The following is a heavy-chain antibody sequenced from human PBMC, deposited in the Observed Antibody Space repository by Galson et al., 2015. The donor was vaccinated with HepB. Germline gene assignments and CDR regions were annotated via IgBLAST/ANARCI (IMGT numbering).Heavy chain of an antibody. J-gene: IGHJ3*02. D-gene: IGHD3-9*01. CDR2: IYYSGST. CDR3: ARGREDILTGYYKTDAFDI. CDR1: GGSISSSY. Sequence: SETLSLTCTVSGGSISSSYWSWIRQPPGKGLEWIGYIYYSGSTNYNPSLKSRVTISVDTSKNQFSLKLSSVTAADTAVYYCARGREDILTGYYKTDAFDIWVQGTMVTVSS. V-gene: IGHV4-59*01.